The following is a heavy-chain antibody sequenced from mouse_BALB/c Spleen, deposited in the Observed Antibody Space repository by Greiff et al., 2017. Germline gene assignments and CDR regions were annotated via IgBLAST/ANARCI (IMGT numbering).Heavy chain of an antibody. J-gene: IGHJ1*01. CDR1: GYSITRDYA. D-gene: IGHD1-2*01. CDR3: ASHFTTAEDGYFDV. Sequence: EVQLQQSGPGLVKPSQSLSLTCTVTGYSITRDYAWNWIRQFPGNKLEWMGYISYSGSTSYNPSLKSRISITRDTSKNQFFLQLNSVTTEDTATYYCASHFTTAEDGYFDVWGAGTTVTVSS. V-gene: IGHV3-2*02. CDR2: ISYSGST.